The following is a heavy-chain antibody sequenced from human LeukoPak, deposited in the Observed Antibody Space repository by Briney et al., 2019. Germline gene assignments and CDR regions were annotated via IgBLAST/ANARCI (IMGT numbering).Heavy chain of an antibody. CDR1: GFTFSSYA. CDR3: ARRELVGGDAFDI. J-gene: IGHJ3*02. Sequence: GRSLRLSCAASGFTFSSYAMHWVRQAPGKGLEWVAVISYDGSNKYYADSVKGRFTISRDNSKNTLYLQMNSLRAEDTAVYYRARRELVGGDAFDIWGQGTMVTVSS. CDR2: ISYDGSNK. V-gene: IGHV3-30-3*01. D-gene: IGHD1-1*01.